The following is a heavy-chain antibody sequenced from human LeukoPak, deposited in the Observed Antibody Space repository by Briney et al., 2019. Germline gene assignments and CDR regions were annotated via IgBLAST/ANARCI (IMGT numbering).Heavy chain of an antibody. CDR1: GITFSSYA. J-gene: IGHJ4*02. V-gene: IGHV3-30-3*02. D-gene: IGHD6-13*01. Sequence: QPGGSLRLSCAASGITFSSYAMHWVRQAPGKGLEWVAVISYDGSNKYYADSVKGRFTISRDNSKNTLYLQMNSLRAEDTAVYYCAKTRPLDSSSWSHGDYWGQGTLVTVSS. CDR2: ISYDGSNK. CDR3: AKTRPLDSSSWSHGDY.